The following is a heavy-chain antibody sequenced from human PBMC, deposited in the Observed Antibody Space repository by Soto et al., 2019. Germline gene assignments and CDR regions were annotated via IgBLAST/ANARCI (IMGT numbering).Heavy chain of an antibody. CDR3: AKDGPDIVVVVAATYHAY. CDR2: ISGSGGST. CDR1: GFTFSSYA. J-gene: IGHJ4*02. D-gene: IGHD2-15*01. V-gene: IGHV3-23*01. Sequence: GGSLRLSCAASGFTFSSYAMSRVRQAPGKGLEWVSAISGSGGSTYYADSVKGRFTISRDNSKNTLYLQMNSLRAEDTAVYYCAKDGPDIVVVVAATYHAYWGQGTLVTVSS.